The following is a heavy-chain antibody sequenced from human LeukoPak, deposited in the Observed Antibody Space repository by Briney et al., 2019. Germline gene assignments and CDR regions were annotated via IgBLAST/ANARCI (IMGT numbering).Heavy chain of an antibody. J-gene: IGHJ4*02. CDR3: AKATAMAPNTADY. V-gene: IGHV3-48*04. D-gene: IGHD5-18*01. Sequence: PGGSLRLSCAASGFTFSSYSMNWVRQAPGKGLEWVSYISSSSSTIYYADSVKGRFTISRDNAKNSLYLQMSSLRAEDMALYYCAKATAMAPNTADYWGQGTLVTVSS. CDR2: ISSSSSTI. CDR1: GFTFSSYS.